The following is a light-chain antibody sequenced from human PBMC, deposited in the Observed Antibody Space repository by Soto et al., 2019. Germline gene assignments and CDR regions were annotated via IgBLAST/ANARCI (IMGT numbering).Light chain of an antibody. V-gene: IGKV3-11*01. Sequence: EIVLTQSPATLSLSPGERATLSCRASQSVSSYLAWYQQKPGQAPRLLIYDASNRATGIPARFSGSGSGTDFTLNITSLQPEDFAVYYCQQRSNWPYTFGGGTKVENK. J-gene: IGKJ4*01. CDR3: QQRSNWPYT. CDR1: QSVSSY. CDR2: DAS.